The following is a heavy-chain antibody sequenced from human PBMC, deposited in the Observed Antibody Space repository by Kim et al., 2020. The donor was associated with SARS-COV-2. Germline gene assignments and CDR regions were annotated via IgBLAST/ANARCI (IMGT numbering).Heavy chain of an antibody. CDR2: ISSSSSTI. D-gene: IGHD3-9*01. CDR3: ARILINDYDILTGYYWLGFDY. J-gene: IGHJ4*02. Sequence: GGSLRLSCAASGFTFSSYSMNWVRQAPGKGLEWVSYISSSSSTIYYADSVKGRFTISRDNAKNSLYLQMNSLRDEDTAVYYCARILINDYDILTGYYWLGFDYWGQGPLVTVSS. V-gene: IGHV3-48*02. CDR1: GFTFSSYS.